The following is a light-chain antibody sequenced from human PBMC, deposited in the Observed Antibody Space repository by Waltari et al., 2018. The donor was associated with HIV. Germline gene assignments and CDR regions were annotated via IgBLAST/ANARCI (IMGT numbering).Light chain of an antibody. V-gene: IGLV1-47*01. CDR3: AAWDDSLSGHWV. CDR2: RNN. Sequence: QSVLTQPPSASGTPGQRVTISCSGSSSNIGSNFVYWYQQLPGTAPKLLIYRNNQRPSGVPHRFPGSKSGTSASLAISGLRSEDEADYYCAAWDDSLSGHWVFGGGTKVTVL. J-gene: IGLJ3*02. CDR1: SSNIGSNF.